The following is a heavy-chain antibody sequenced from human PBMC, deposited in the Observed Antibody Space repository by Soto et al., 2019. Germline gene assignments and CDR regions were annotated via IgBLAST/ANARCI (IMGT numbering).Heavy chain of an antibody. D-gene: IGHD2-21*01. CDR2: IYYSGST. CDR3: ARNIAIAENWIDP. Sequence: PSETLSLTCTVSGVSISSSSYYWGWIRQPPGKGLEWIGSIYYSGSTYYNPSLKSRVTISVDTSKNQFSLKLSSVTAADTAVYYCARNIAIAENWIDPWGQGTLVTVSS. J-gene: IGHJ5*02. CDR1: GVSISSSSYY. V-gene: IGHV4-39*01.